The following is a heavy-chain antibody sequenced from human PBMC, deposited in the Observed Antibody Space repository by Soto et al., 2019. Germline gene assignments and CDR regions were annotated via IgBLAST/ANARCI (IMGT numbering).Heavy chain of an antibody. J-gene: IGHJ4*02. V-gene: IGHV3-66*01. CDR3: ARDHGGGVDN. CDR1: GLTVSSNY. CDR2: IYSGGST. Sequence: EVQLVESGGGLVQPGGSLRLSCAASGLTVSSNYMSWVRQAPEKGLEWVSVIYSGGSTYYADSVKGRFTVSRDNSKNTLYLQMNSRRAEDTAVYYCARDHGGGVDNWGQGTLVAVT.